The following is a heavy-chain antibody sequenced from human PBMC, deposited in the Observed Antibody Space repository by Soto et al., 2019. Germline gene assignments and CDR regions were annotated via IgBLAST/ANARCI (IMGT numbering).Heavy chain of an antibody. CDR2: IIPILGIA. D-gene: IGHD3-10*01. CDR1: GGTFSSYT. J-gene: IGHJ4*02. V-gene: IGHV1-69*02. CDR3: ARGAGELSYFDY. Sequence: QVQLVQSGAEVKKSGSSVKVSCKASGGTFSSYTISWVRQAPGQGLEWMGRIIPILGIANYAQKFQGRVTITADKSTSTAYMELSSLRSEDTAVYYCARGAGELSYFDYWGQGTLVTVSS.